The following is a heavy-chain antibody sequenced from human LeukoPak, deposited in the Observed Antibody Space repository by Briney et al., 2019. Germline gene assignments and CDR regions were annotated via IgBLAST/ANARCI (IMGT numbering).Heavy chain of an antibody. CDR1: GFTFSSYS. V-gene: IGHV3-21*01. CDR3: AAGSSGTYYYFDY. Sequence: GGSLRLSCAASGFTFSSYSMNWVRQAPGKGPEWVSSISSSSTYIYYADSVKGRFTVSRDNAKNSLYLQMNSLRAEDMAVYYCAAGSSGTYYYFDYWGQGTLVTVSS. J-gene: IGHJ4*02. D-gene: IGHD6-19*01. CDR2: ISSSSTYI.